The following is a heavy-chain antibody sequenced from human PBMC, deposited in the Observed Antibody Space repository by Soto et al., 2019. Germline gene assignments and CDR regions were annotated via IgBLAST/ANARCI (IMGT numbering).Heavy chain of an antibody. V-gene: IGHV3-30-3*01. CDR1: GFTFSSYA. CDR3: ARDPKSYYYYGMDV. J-gene: IGHJ6*02. CDR2: ISYDGSNK. Sequence: QVQLVESGGGVVQPGRSLRLSCAASGFTFSSYAMHWVRQAPGKGLEWVAVISYDGSNKYYADSVKGRFTISRDNSKNTLYLQMNSLRAEDTAVYYCARDPKSYYYYGMDVWGQGTTVTVSS.